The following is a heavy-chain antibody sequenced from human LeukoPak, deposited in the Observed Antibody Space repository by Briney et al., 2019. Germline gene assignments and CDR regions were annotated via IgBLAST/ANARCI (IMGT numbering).Heavy chain of an antibody. CDR1: GYTFTSYG. D-gene: IGHD4-17*01. J-gene: IGHJ5*02. CDR3: ARSPGQSLRSAWFDP. V-gene: IGHV1-18*01. Sequence: GASVKVSCKASGYTFTSYGISWVRQAPGQGLEWMGWISAYNGNTNYAQKLQGRVTMTTDTSTSTAYMELRSLRSDDTAVYYCARSPGQSLRSAWFDPWGQGTLVTVSS. CDR2: ISAYNGNT.